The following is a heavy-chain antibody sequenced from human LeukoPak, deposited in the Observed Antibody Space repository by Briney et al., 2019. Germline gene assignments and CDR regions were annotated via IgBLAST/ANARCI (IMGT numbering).Heavy chain of an antibody. D-gene: IGHD6-19*01. Sequence: SVKVSCKASGYTFTSYGISWVRQAPGQGLEWMGRIIPILGIANYAQKFQGRVTITADKSTSTAYMELSSLRSEDTAVYYCARAGLDSSGFYYYYYGMDVGGKGPTVTVSS. CDR2: IIPILGIA. CDR3: ARAGLDSSGFYYYYYGMDV. J-gene: IGHJ6*04. V-gene: IGHV1-69*04. CDR1: GYTFTSYG.